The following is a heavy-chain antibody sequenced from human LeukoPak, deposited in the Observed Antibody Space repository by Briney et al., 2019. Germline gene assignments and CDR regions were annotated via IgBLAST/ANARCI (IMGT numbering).Heavy chain of an antibody. J-gene: IGHJ4*02. Sequence: GASVKVSCKASGYTFTSCYMHWVRQGPGQGLEWMGIINPSGGSTSYAQKFQGRVTMTRDISTSTVYMELISLGSEDTAVYYCARAYSSSPFDYWGQGTLVTVSS. V-gene: IGHV1-46*01. CDR3: ARAYSSSPFDY. CDR2: INPSGGST. D-gene: IGHD6-6*01. CDR1: GYTFTSCY.